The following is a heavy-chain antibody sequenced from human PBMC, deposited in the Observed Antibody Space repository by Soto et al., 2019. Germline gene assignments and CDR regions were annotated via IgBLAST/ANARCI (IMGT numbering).Heavy chain of an antibody. CDR1: GFTFSSYS. CDR2: ISSSSSYI. J-gene: IGHJ6*03. D-gene: IGHD4-17*01. V-gene: IGHV3-21*01. Sequence: GGSLRLSCAASGFTFSSYSMNWVRQAPGKGLEWVSSISSSSSYIYYADSVKGRFTISSDNAKNSLYLQMNSLRAEDTAVYYCARVTTDYYYYMDVWGKGTTVTVSS. CDR3: ARVTTDYYYYMDV.